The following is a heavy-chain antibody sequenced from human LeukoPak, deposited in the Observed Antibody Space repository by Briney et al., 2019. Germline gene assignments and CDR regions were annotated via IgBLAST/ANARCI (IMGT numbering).Heavy chain of an antibody. CDR2: INPSGGST. J-gene: IGHJ4*02. CDR3: ARDLGIAAAGNPLGY. Sequence: GASVKVSCKASGYTFTSYYMHWVRQAPGQGLEWMGIINPSGGSTSYAQKFQGRVTMTRDTSTSTVYMELSSLRSEDTAVYYCARDLGIAAAGNPLGYWGQGTLVTVSS. V-gene: IGHV1-46*01. D-gene: IGHD6-13*01. CDR1: GYTFTSYY.